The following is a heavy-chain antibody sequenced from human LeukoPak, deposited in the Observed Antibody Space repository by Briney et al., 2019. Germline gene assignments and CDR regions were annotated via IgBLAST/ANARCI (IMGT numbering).Heavy chain of an antibody. D-gene: IGHD1-1*01. J-gene: IGHJ4*03. CDR2: IDHRGDT. V-gene: IGHV4-34*01. CDR3: ARGATISETGYFDF. CDR1: GGSFSRYY. Sequence: SETLSLTCAVYGGSFSRYYWSWIRQSQGKGLEWIAEIDHRGDTNYNPSVKSRVTISVDTSKNQFSLKVRSLSAADTAVYYCARGATISETGYFDFWGQGTLVTVSS.